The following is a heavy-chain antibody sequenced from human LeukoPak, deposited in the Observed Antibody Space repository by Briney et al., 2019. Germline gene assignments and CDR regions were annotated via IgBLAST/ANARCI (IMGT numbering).Heavy chain of an antibody. V-gene: IGHV1-46*01. D-gene: IGHD3-22*01. J-gene: IGHJ3*02. Sequence: ASVKVSCKASGYTFTSYYMHWVRQAPGQGLEWMGVINPSGGGTNYAHKFQGRVTMTRDTSTSTVYMELSSLRPEDTAVYYCASRLHYYNSSGFPRNDTFDIWGQGTMVTVSS. CDR1: GYTFTSYY. CDR2: INPSGGGT. CDR3: ASRLHYYNSSGFPRNDTFDI.